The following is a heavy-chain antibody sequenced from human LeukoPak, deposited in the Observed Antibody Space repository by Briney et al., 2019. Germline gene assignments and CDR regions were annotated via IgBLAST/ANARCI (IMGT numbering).Heavy chain of an antibody. CDR3: AHSGDYVYYFDY. V-gene: IGHV2-5*02. Sequence: SGPTLVKPPQTLTLTCTFSGLSLCTSGVGVGWIRQPPGNALEWLAPIYWDDDKRYSPSLKSRLTITKDTSKNQVVLTMANMDPVDTATYYCAHSGDYVYYFDYWGQVTLVTVSS. J-gene: IGHJ4*02. D-gene: IGHD4-17*01. CDR2: IYWDDDK. CDR1: GLSLCTSGVG.